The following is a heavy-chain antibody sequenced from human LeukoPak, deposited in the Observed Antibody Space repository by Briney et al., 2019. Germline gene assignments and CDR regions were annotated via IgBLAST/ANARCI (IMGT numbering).Heavy chain of an antibody. CDR3: ATDDRDGYNYYFDY. J-gene: IGHJ4*02. CDR1: GYTLTELS. Sequence: ASVKVSCKVSGYTLTELSMHWVRQAPGKGLEWMGGFDPEDGETIYAQKFQGRVTMTEDTSTDTAYMELSSLRSEDTAVYYCATDDRDGYNYYFDYWGQGTLVTVSS. V-gene: IGHV1-24*01. CDR2: FDPEDGET. D-gene: IGHD5-24*01.